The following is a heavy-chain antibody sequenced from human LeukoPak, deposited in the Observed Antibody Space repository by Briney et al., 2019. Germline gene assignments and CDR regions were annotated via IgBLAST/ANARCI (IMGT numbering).Heavy chain of an antibody. CDR3: AKVPYYDILTGYYDY. J-gene: IGHJ4*02. V-gene: IGHV3-23*01. Sequence: PGGSLSLSCAPSGFTFSSYAMSWVRPAPGKGLEWVSAISGSGGSTYYADSVKGRFTISRDNSKNTLYLQMNSLRAEDTAVYYCAKVPYYDILTGYYDYWGQGTLVTVSS. D-gene: IGHD3-9*01. CDR2: ISGSGGST. CDR1: GFTFSSYA.